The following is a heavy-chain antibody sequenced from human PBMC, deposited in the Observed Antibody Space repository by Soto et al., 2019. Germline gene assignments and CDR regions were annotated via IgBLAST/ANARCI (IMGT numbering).Heavy chain of an antibody. CDR1: GFTFSTSA. J-gene: IGHJ4*02. Sequence: EVQLLESGGGLVQPGGSLRLSCEVSGFTFSTSAMSWVRHAPVKGLDWVSTISDSGSTYYADSVKGRFTISRDNSKNTLYLQRNSLRAEDTAIYYCAKVCGEDGYCTSTSCLYYVPHWGQGVLVTVSS. CDR2: ISDSGST. D-gene: IGHD2-2*03. CDR3: AKVCGEDGYCTSTSCLYYVPH. V-gene: IGHV3-23*01.